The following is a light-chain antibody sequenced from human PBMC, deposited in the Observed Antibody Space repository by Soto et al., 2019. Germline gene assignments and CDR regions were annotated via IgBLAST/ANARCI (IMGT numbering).Light chain of an antibody. CDR1: QSISSY. V-gene: IGKV1-39*01. Sequence: DIQMTQSPSSLSASVGDRVTITCRASQSISSYLNWYQQKPGKAPKLLIYAASSLQSGVPSRFSGSGSGTDFTITISSLQPDAFATYYCQQSYSTPPTFGQGTKVEIK. CDR2: AAS. J-gene: IGKJ1*01. CDR3: QQSYSTPPT.